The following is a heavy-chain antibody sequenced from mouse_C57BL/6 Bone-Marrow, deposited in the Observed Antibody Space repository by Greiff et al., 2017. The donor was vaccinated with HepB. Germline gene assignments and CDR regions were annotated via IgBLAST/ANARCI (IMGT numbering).Heavy chain of an antibody. CDR1: GFNIKDYY. CDR2: IDPENGDT. D-gene: IGHD1-1*01. CDR3: SIVSGRSYLFAY. Sequence: VQLQQSGAELVRPGASVKLSCTASGFNIKDYYMHWVKQRPEQGLEWIGWIDPENGDTEYASKFQGKATITADTSSNTAYMQLSSLTSEDTAFSYCSIVSGRSYLFAYWGQGTLVTVSA. V-gene: IGHV14-4*01. J-gene: IGHJ3*01.